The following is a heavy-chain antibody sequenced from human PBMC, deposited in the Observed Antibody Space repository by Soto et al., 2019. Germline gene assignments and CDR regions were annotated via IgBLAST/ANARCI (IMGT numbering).Heavy chain of an antibody. J-gene: IGHJ4*02. V-gene: IGHV1-69*12. CDR1: GGPFSSYT. CDR3: VRDYIAAAGFDS. Sequence: QVHLVQSGAEVKMPGSSVKVSCKVSGGPFSSYTISWVRQAPGQGLEWMGEIIPLFGRTNYVQNFQGRVTISADESTNTAYMQLSSLRSEATAVYYCVRDYIAAAGFDSWGQGTLVTVS. D-gene: IGHD6-13*01. CDR2: IIPLFGRT.